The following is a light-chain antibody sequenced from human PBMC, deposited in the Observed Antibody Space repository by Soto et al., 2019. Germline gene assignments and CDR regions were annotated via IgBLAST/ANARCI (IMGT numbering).Light chain of an antibody. CDR1: QSVSSY. CDR2: DAS. J-gene: IGKJ4*01. Sequence: EIVLTQSPATLSLSPGERATLSCRASQSVSSYLAWYQQKPGQAPRLLIYDASNRATGIPARFSGSGSGTDFTLNIRSLEPEDFAVYYCQQRSNWPPLTLGGGTKVDIK. CDR3: QQRSNWPPLT. V-gene: IGKV3-11*01.